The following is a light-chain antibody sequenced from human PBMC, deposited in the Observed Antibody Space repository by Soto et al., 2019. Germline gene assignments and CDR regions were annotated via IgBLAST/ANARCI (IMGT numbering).Light chain of an antibody. Sequence: DIQLTQSPSFLSASVGDRVTITCRASQGISTYLAWYHQKPGKAPKLLIYGASTLQSGFPSRFSGSGSGTDFTLTSSSLQPEDFSTYYCQQLNNYPLTFGGGPKVEIK. CDR2: GAS. V-gene: IGKV1-9*01. J-gene: IGKJ4*02. CDR1: QGISTY. CDR3: QQLNNYPLT.